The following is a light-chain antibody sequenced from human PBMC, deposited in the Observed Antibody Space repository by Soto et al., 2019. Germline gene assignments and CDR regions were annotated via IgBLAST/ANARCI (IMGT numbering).Light chain of an antibody. CDR1: SSDVGGYNY. CDR3: SSYTTSNTRQIV. V-gene: IGLV2-14*03. CDR2: DVS. J-gene: IGLJ1*01. Sequence: QSALPQPASVSGSPGQSITISCTGTSSDVGGYNYVSWHQHHPGKAPKLMIYDVSNRPSGVSNRFSGSKSGNTASLTISGLQPEDEADYYCSSYTTSNTRQIVFGTGTKVTVL.